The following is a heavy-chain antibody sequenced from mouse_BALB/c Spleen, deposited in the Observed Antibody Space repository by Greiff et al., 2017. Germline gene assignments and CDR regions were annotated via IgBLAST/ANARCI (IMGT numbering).Heavy chain of an antibody. CDR2: ISDGGSYT. D-gene: IGHD1-1*01. CDR1: GFTFSDYY. V-gene: IGHV5-4*02. J-gene: IGHJ2*01. CDR3: AREKGITTVVAFDY. Sequence: EVQGVESGGGLVKPGGSLKLSCAASGFTFSDYYMYWVRQTPEKRLEWVATISDGGSYTYYPDSVKGRFTISRDNAKNNLYLQMSSLKSEDTAMYYCAREKGITTVVAFDYWGQGTTLTVSS.